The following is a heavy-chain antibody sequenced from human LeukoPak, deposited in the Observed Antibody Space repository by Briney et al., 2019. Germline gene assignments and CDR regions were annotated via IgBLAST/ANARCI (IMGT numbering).Heavy chain of an antibody. Sequence: SETLSLTCTVSGGSISSYYWSWIRQPPGKELEWIGYIYYSGSTNYNPSLKSRVTISVDTSKNQFSLKLSSVTAADTAVYYCARWYYYDSSGCLDYWGQGTLVTVSS. V-gene: IGHV4-59*01. CDR3: ARWYYYDSSGCLDY. CDR1: GGSISSYY. J-gene: IGHJ4*02. D-gene: IGHD3-22*01. CDR2: IYYSGST.